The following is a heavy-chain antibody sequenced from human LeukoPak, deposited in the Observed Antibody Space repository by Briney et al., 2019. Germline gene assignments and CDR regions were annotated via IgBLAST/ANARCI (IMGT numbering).Heavy chain of an antibody. V-gene: IGHV3-48*01. J-gene: IGHJ3*01. Sequence: PGGSLRLSWAASGFTVITNDMTWVRQAPGKGLEWVSYISDSSNKIYYADSVRGRFIISRDNAKNLLYLQMNSLRVDDTAMFYCARGPYGYYVDAFDFWGQGTMVTVSS. CDR1: GFTVITND. CDR2: ISDSSNKI. CDR3: ARGPYGYYVDAFDF. D-gene: IGHD4-17*01.